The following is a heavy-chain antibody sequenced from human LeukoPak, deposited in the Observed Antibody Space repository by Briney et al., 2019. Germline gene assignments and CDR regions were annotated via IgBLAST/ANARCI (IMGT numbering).Heavy chain of an antibody. CDR1: GGSIGTYY. Sequence: SETLSLTCSVSGGSIGTYYWSWIRQPPGKGLEWIGYIYYSGSTNYNPSLKSRVTISVDTSKNQFSLKLSSVTAADTAVYYCASTDSYDAFDIWGQGTMVTVSS. CDR2: IYYSGST. CDR3: ASTDSYDAFDI. J-gene: IGHJ3*02. D-gene: IGHD2-15*01. V-gene: IGHV4-59*08.